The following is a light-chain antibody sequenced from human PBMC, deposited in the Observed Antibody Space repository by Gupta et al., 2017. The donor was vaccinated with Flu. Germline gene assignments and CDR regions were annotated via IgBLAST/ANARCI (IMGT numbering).Light chain of an antibody. CDR2: AAS. CDR3: QKNNSAPRT. V-gene: IGKV1-27*01. Sequence: DLQMTQSPSALTASVGDRVTLTCRASQGICNYLAWYQQKPGKAPKLLIYAASTLQSGVPSRFSGSGTGTDFTLTISSLQPEDVATYYCQKNNSAPRTFGQGTKVEIK. CDR1: QGICNY. J-gene: IGKJ1*01.